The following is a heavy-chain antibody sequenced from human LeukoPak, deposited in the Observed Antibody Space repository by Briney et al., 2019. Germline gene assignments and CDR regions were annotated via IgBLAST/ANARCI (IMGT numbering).Heavy chain of an antibody. CDR1: GGTFSSYA. V-gene: IGHV1-69*13. D-gene: IGHD6-13*01. CDR2: IIPIFGTA. Sequence: GASVKVSCKASGGTFSSYAISWVRQAPGQGLEWMGGIIPIFGTANYAQKFQGRVTITADESTSTAYMELSSLRSGDTAVYYCASAIAAAGNWFDPWGQGTLVTVSS. J-gene: IGHJ5*02. CDR3: ASAIAAAGNWFDP.